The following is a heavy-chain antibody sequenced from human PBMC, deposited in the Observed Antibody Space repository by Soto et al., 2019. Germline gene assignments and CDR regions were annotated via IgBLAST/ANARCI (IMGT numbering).Heavy chain of an antibody. V-gene: IGHV2-70*01. CDR1: GFSLSTSGMC. D-gene: IGHD6-13*01. J-gene: IGHJ6*02. CDR3: ARTPSGYSSSWYGGYYYYGMDV. Sequence: SGPTLVNPTQTLTLTCTFSGFSLSTSGMCVSWIRQPPGKALEWLALIDWDDDKYYSTSLKTRLTTSKDTSKNQVVLTMTNMDPVDTATYYCARTPSGYSSSWYGGYYYYGMDVWGQGTTVTVSS. CDR2: IDWDDDK.